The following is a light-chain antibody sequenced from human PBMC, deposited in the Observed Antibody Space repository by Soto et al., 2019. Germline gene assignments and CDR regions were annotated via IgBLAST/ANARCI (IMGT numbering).Light chain of an antibody. CDR1: NIGSKS. J-gene: IGLJ2*01. Sequence: SYELTQPPSVSVAPGQTARITCGGNNIGSKSVHWYQQKPGQAPVLVVYDDSDRPSGTPERFSGSNSGNTATLTISRVEAGDEADYYCQVWDSSSDHHVVFGGGTKVTVL. CDR3: QVWDSSSDHHVV. V-gene: IGLV3-21*02. CDR2: DDS.